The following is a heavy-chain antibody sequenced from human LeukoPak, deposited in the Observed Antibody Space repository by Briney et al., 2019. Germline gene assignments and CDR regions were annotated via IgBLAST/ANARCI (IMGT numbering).Heavy chain of an antibody. CDR1: GGSISNSGFY. CDR2: IYYSGST. V-gene: IGHV4-61*05. CDR3: AAGVGSLYFDY. J-gene: IGHJ4*02. Sequence: SETLSLTCTVSGGSISNSGFYWGWIRQPPGKGLEWIGYIYYSGSTNYNPSLKSRVTISVDTSKNQFSLKLSSVTAADTAVYYCAAGVGSLYFDYWGQGTLVTVSS. D-gene: IGHD6-13*01.